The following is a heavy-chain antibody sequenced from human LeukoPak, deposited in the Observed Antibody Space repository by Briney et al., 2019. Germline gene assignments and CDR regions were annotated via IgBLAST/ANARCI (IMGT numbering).Heavy chain of an antibody. V-gene: IGHV5-51*01. CDR2: IYPGDSDT. J-gene: IGHJ3*02. CDR3: ASTYNSGKYKPAFDI. D-gene: IGHD1-26*01. CDR1: GYGFINYW. Sequence: GESLKISCKGSGYGFINYWIAWVRQVPGKGLEWMGIIYPGDSDTRYSPSFQGQVTISADKSISTAYLQWSSLKASDTALYYCASTYNSGKYKPAFDIWGQGTMVTVSS.